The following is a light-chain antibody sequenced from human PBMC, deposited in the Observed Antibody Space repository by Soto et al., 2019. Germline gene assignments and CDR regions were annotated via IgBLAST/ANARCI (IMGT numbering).Light chain of an antibody. CDR3: QHYNGYSGA. CDR1: QTISSW. V-gene: IGKV1-5*03. J-gene: IGKJ1*01. CDR2: KAS. Sequence: DIQMTQSPSTLSGSVGDRVTITCRASQTISSWLAWYQQKPGKAPKLLIYKASTVKSGVPSRFSGSGSGTEFTLTVSSLQPDDFATYYCQHYNGYSGAVGQVTKVDIK.